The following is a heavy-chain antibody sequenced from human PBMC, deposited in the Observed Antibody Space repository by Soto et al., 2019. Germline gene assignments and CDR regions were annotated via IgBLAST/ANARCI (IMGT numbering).Heavy chain of an antibody. D-gene: IGHD3-3*01. V-gene: IGHV3-23*01. CDR1: GFTFSSYA. CDR3: AKAAYDFWSGYDIYYDYMDF. J-gene: IGHJ6*03. CDR2: ISGSGGST. Sequence: GGSLRLSCAASGFTFSSYAMSWVRQAPGKGLEWVSAISGSGGSTYYEDSVKGRFTISRDNSKNTLYLPMNSLRAEATAVYYCAKAAYDFWSGYDIYYDYMDFWGKGTTVTVSS.